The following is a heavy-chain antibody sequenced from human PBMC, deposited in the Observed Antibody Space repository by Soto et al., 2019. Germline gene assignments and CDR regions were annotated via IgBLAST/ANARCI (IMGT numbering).Heavy chain of an antibody. CDR3: ARDSKTTLDAFDI. CDR1: GGSISSYY. V-gene: IGHV4-59*01. Sequence: SETLSLTCTVSGGSISSYYWSWIRQPPGKGLEWIGYIYYSGSTNYNPSLKSRVTISVDTSKNQFSLKLSSVTAADTAVYYCARDSKTTLDAFDIWGQGTMVTVSS. CDR2: IYYSGST. J-gene: IGHJ3*02. D-gene: IGHD4-17*01.